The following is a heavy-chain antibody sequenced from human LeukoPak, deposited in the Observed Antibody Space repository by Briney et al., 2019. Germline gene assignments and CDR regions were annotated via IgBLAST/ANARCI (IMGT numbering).Heavy chain of an antibody. D-gene: IGHD1-26*01. Sequence: SETLSLTCAVYGGSFSGYYWSWIRQPPGKGLEWIGEINHSGSTNYNPSLKSRVTISVDTSKNQFSLKLSSVTAADTAVYYCARMGGRSGVGATPRGAFDIWGQGTMVTVSS. J-gene: IGHJ3*02. CDR2: INHSGST. V-gene: IGHV4-34*01. CDR1: GGSFSGYY. CDR3: ARMGGRSGVGATPRGAFDI.